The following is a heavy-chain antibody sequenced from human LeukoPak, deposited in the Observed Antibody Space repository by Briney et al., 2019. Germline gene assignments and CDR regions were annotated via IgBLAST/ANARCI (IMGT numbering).Heavy chain of an antibody. CDR3: AKDAQLRSRWFDP. D-gene: IGHD2/OR15-2a*01. V-gene: IGHV3-7*03. Sequence: GGSLRLSCAASGFTFSSYWMIWVRQAPGKGLEWVANIKQDGSEKYCVDSVKGRFTISRDNAKNSVYLQMNSLRAEDTAVYYCAKDAQLRSRWFDPWGQGTLVTVSS. J-gene: IGHJ5*02. CDR1: GFTFSSYW. CDR2: IKQDGSEK.